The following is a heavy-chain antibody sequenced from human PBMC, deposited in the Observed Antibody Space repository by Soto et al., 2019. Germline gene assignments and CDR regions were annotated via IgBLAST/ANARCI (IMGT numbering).Heavy chain of an antibody. Sequence: QVQLVQSGAEVKKPGSSVKVSCKASGGTFSSYAISWVRQAPGQGLEWMGGIIPIFGTANYAQKFQGRVTISADESTSTAYMERSSLRSEDTDVYYCARGLRAIFGVVIAFDPWGQGTLVTVSS. D-gene: IGHD3-3*01. CDR3: ARGLRAIFGVVIAFDP. V-gene: IGHV1-69*12. J-gene: IGHJ5*02. CDR2: IIPIFGTA. CDR1: GGTFSSYA.